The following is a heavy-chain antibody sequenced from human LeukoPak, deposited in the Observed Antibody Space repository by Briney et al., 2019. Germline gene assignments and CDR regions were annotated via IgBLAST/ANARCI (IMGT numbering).Heavy chain of an antibody. Sequence: GGSLRLSCAASGFTFSSYSMIWVRQAPGKGLEWVSYISSGSSTRCYGDSVKGRFTISRDNAKNTLYLQMNSLRPEDTAVYYCVRHNAARAFDIWGQGTMVIVSS. D-gene: IGHD1-1*01. CDR1: GFTFSSYS. CDR3: VRHNAARAFDI. CDR2: ISSGSSTR. V-gene: IGHV3-48*04. J-gene: IGHJ3*02.